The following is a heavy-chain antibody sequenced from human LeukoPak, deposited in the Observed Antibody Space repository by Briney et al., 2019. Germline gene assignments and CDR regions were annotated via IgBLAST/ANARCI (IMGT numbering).Heavy chain of an antibody. J-gene: IGHJ4*02. CDR1: GYTFTGYY. CDR2: INPGSGGT. V-gene: IGHV1-2*02. Sequence: WASVKVSCKASGYTFTGYYMHWVRQAPGQGLEWMGWINPGSGGTNYPQKFQGRVTMTRDTSVSTVYMELNRLTSDDTAIYYCARVDSGWYREFDHWGQGSLVTVSS. CDR3: ARVDSGWYREFDH. D-gene: IGHD6-13*01.